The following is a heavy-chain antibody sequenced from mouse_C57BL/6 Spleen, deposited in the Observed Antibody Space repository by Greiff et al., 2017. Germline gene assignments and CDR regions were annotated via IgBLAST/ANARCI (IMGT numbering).Heavy chain of an antibody. CDR1: GYAFSSYW. CDR2: IYPGDGDT. D-gene: IGHD2-1*01. CDR3: ARGVYGNYGFAY. J-gene: IGHJ3*01. Sequence: QVQLKQSGAELVKPGASVKISCKASGYAFSSYWMNWVKQRPGKGLEWIGQIYPGDGDTNYNGKFKGKATLTADKSSSTAYMQLSSLTSEDSAVYFCARGVYGNYGFAYWGQGTLVTVSA. V-gene: IGHV1-80*01.